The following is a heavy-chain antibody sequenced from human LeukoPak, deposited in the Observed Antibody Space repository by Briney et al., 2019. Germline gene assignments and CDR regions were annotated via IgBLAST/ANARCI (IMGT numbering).Heavy chain of an antibody. CDR1: GFSFSNYW. CDR2: IKQDGSEK. CDR3: ARGGYYDSSGYYATGD. Sequence: GGSLRLSCAASGFSFSNYWMSWVRQAPGKGLEWVANIKQDGSEKYYVDSVKGRFIISRDNAKNSVYLEMNSLRAEDTALYYCARGGYYDSSGYYATGDWGQGTLVTVSS. D-gene: IGHD3-22*01. J-gene: IGHJ4*02. V-gene: IGHV3-7*01.